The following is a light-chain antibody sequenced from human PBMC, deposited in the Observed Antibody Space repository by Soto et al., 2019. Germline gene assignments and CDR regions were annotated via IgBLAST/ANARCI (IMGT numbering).Light chain of an antibody. CDR1: NRDVGGYNY. V-gene: IGLV2-14*01. Sequence: QSVLTQPASVSGSPGQSITISCTGTNRDVGGYNYVSWYQHHPGKAPKVLIYEVTHRPSGISDRFSGSKSGNTASLTISGLQAEDEADYYCTSYSTSSPWVFGGGTKVTVL. J-gene: IGLJ3*02. CDR2: EVT. CDR3: TSYSTSSPWV.